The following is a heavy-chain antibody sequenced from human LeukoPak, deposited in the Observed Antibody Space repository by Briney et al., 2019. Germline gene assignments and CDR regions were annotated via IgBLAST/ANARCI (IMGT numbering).Heavy chain of an antibody. CDR2: FYTSGHT. CDR3: ARGVHGYSYGYVPWELYSYMDV. D-gene: IGHD5-18*01. V-gene: IGHV4-61*09. Sequence: SQTLSLTCTESGGSISSGNYYWSWIRQPAGKGLEWMGHFYTSGHTSYNPSLKSRVTISVDTSKNQFSLKMNSVTAADTAVYYCARGVHGYSYGYVPWELYSYMDVWGKGTTVSISS. CDR1: GGSISSGNYY. J-gene: IGHJ6*03.